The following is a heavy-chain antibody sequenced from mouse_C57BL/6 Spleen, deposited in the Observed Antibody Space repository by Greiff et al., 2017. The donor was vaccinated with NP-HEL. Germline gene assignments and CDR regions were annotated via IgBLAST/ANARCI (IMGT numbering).Heavy chain of an antibody. CDR2: INPSNGGT. V-gene: IGHV1-53*01. Sequence: QVQLQQPGTELVKPGASVKLSCKASGYTFTSYWMHWVKQRPGQGLEWIGNINPSNGGTNYNEKFKSKATLTVDKSSSTAYMQLSSPTSEDSAVYYCASDYSSSYDWYFDVWGTGTTVTVSS. CDR1: GYTFTSYW. D-gene: IGHD1-1*01. CDR3: ASDYSSSYDWYFDV. J-gene: IGHJ1*03.